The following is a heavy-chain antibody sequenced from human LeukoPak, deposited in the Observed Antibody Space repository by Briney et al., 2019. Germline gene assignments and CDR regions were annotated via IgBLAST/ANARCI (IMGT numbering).Heavy chain of an antibody. J-gene: IGHJ6*02. CDR3: ARDREHYYETSGYYQPYYGMDV. CDR2: IYYSGST. Sequence: SETLSLTCTVSGGSISSYYWSWIRQPPGKGLEWIGYIYYSGSTNYNPSLKSRVTISVDTSKNQFSLKLSPVTAADTAVYYCARDREHYYETSGYYQPYYGMDVWGQGTTVTVSS. CDR1: GGSISSYY. V-gene: IGHV4-59*01. D-gene: IGHD3-22*01.